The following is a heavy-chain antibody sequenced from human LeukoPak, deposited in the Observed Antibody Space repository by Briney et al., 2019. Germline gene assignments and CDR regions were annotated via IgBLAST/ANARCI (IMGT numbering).Heavy chain of an antibody. V-gene: IGHV4-59*12. D-gene: IGHD3-22*01. CDR2: IYYSGST. J-gene: IGHJ3*02. CDR3: ARLTYYYDSRAFDI. CDR1: GASISSYY. Sequence: SETLSLTCTVSGASISSYYWSWIRQPPGKGLEWIGYIYYSGSTYYNPSLKSRVTISVDTSKNQFSLKLSSVTAADTAVYYCARLTYYYDSRAFDIWGQGTMVTVSS.